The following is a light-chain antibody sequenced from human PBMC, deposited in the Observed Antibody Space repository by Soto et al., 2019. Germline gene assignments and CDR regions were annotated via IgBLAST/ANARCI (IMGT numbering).Light chain of an antibody. J-gene: IGKJ4*01. CDR1: QSLLHSNGYNY. CDR2: LGS. V-gene: IGKV2-28*01. Sequence: DIVMTQSPLSLPVTPGEPASISCRSSQSLLHSNGYNYLDWYLLKPGQSPQLLIYLGSNRASGVPARFSGSGSGTHFTLKISRVEAEDVGIYYCMQGLQLPFTFGGGTKVEIK. CDR3: MQGLQLPFT.